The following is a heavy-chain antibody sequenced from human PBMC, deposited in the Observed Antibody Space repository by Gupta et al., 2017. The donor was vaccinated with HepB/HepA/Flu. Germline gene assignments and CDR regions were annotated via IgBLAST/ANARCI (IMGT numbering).Heavy chain of an antibody. CDR2: ISGSGGNT. V-gene: IGHV3-23*01. D-gene: IGHD5-18*01. Sequence: EVQLLESGGGLVQPGGYLRLSCAASGFTLRNCASTWVRRAAGKGLEWVSVISGSGGNTYYADSVKGRFTISRDNFMNMLYLQMNNLRADDTARYYCARYRGDTPMSRAIDSWGRGTLVTVSS. CDR1: GFTLRNCA. CDR3: ARYRGDTPMSRAIDS. J-gene: IGHJ4*02.